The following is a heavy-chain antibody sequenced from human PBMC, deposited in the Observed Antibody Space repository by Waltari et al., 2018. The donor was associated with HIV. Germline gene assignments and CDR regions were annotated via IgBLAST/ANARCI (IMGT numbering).Heavy chain of an antibody. Sequence: QVQLVESGGGVVQPGRSLRVSCVTYEFTFSPYDMHWVRQAPGKGLEWVAVIVYDGRNKSYADSVKGRFTISRDNSKNTLYLQMNSLRPEDTAMYYCVRGRYFDWLSTFFFDYWGQGTLVTVSS. CDR1: EFTFSPYD. V-gene: IGHV3-33*01. D-gene: IGHD3-9*01. CDR2: IVYDGRNK. J-gene: IGHJ4*02. CDR3: VRGRYFDWLSTFFFDY.